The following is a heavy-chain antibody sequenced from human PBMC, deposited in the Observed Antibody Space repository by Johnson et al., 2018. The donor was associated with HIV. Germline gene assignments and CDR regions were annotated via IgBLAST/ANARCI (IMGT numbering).Heavy chain of an antibody. CDR3: AKWSSSWTDAFDI. D-gene: IGHD6-13*01. Sequence: QVQLVESGGGVVQPGRSLRLSCAASGFTFSSYAMHWVRQAPGKGLEWVAFIRYDGSNKYYADSVKGRFTISRDNSKNTLYLQMNSLRAEDTAVYYCAKWSSSWTDAFDIWGQGTMVTVSS. J-gene: IGHJ3*02. CDR2: IRYDGSNK. CDR1: GFTFSSYA. V-gene: IGHV3-30*02.